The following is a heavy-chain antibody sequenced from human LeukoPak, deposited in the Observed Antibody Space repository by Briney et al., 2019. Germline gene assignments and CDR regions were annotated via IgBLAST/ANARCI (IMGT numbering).Heavy chain of an antibody. V-gene: IGHV1-69*13. Sequence: GASVKVSCKASGYTFTGYYMHWVRQAPGQGLEWMGGIIPIFGTANYAQKFQGRVTITADESTSTAYMELSSLRSEDTAVYYCARDGDDEGRDYYFDYWGQGTLVTVSS. CDR1: GYTFTGYY. D-gene: IGHD7-27*01. CDR2: IIPIFGTA. J-gene: IGHJ4*02. CDR3: ARDGDDEGRDYYFDY.